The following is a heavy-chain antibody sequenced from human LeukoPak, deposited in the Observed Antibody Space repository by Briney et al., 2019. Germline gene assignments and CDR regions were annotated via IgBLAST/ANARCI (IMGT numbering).Heavy chain of an antibody. CDR2: INPSSGGT. J-gene: IGHJ3*02. V-gene: IGHV1-2*02. CDR3: ARDTRYYYDSSAYYRSDAFDI. Sequence: ASVKVSCKASGYTFTGYYIHWVRQAPGRGLEWMGWINPSSGGTNYAQKFQGRVTMTRDTSISTAYMELSRLRSDDAAVYYCARDTRYYYDSSAYYRSDAFDIWGQGTMVTVSS. CDR1: GYTFTGYY. D-gene: IGHD3-22*01.